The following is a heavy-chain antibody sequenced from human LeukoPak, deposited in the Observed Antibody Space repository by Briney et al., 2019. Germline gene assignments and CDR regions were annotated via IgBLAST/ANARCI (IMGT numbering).Heavy chain of an antibody. V-gene: IGHV3-53*01. CDR1: GFTVSSSY. D-gene: IGHD5-24*01. J-gene: IGHJ4*02. Sequence: PGGSLRLSCAASGFTVSSSYMTWVRQAPGKGLDWVSVIFSDGNTYYADSVKGRFTISRDNSENTLYLQMNSLRAEDTAVYYCARGDGYNFFDYWGQGTLVTVSS. CDR2: IFSDGNT. CDR3: ARGDGYNFFDY.